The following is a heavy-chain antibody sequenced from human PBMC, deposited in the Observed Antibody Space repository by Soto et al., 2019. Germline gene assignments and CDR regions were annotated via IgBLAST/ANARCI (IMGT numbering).Heavy chain of an antibody. V-gene: IGHV4-30-4*01. J-gene: IGHJ5*02. CDR2: IYYSGST. CDR3: ARVYSSSWYVRFDP. CDR1: GGSISSGDYY. D-gene: IGHD6-13*01. Sequence: PSETLSLTCTVSGGSISSGDYYWSWIRQPPGKGLEWIGYIYYSGSTYYNPSLKSRVTISVDTSKTQFSLKLSSVTAADTAVYYCARVYSSSWYVRFDPWGQGTLVTVSS.